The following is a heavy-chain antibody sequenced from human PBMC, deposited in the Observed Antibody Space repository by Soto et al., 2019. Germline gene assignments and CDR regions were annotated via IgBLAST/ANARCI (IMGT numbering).Heavy chain of an antibody. D-gene: IGHD1-1*01. CDR1: GYTFTSYD. CDR2: MNPNSGNT. J-gene: IGHJ6*03. Sequence: GASVKVSCKASGYTFTSYDINWVRQATGQGLEWMGWMNPNSGNTGYAQKFQGRVTMTRNTSISTAYMELSSLRSEDTAVYYCARVSTTGTIRFCYYMDVWGKGTTVTVSS. CDR3: ARVSTTGTIRFCYYMDV. V-gene: IGHV1-8*01.